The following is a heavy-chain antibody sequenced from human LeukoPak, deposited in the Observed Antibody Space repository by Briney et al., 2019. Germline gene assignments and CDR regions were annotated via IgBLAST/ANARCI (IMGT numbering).Heavy chain of an antibody. J-gene: IGHJ4*02. D-gene: IGHD2-2*01. CDR3: ARTYTAAAFFDY. CDR2: IYYSGST. CDR1: GGSISSGDYY. Sequence: PSETLSLTCTVSGGSISSGDYYWSWIRQPPGKGLEWIGYIYYSGSTYYNPSLKSRVTISVDTSKNQFSLKLSSVTAADTAVYYCARTYTAAAFFDYWGQGTLVTVSS. V-gene: IGHV4-30-4*01.